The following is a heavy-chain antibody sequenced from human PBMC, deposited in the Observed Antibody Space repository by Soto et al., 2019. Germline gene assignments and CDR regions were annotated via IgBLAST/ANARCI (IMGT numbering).Heavy chain of an antibody. V-gene: IGHV3-48*03. CDR1: GFTFSSYE. J-gene: IGHJ6*02. D-gene: IGHD6-6*01. CDR2: ISSSGSTI. CDR3: AXGVRSSSSEKYYYGMDV. Sequence: GGSLRLSCAASGFTFSSYEMNWVRQAPGKGLEWVSYISSSGSTIYYADSVKGRFTISRDNAKNSLYLQMNSLRAEDTAVYYCAXGVRSSSSEKYYYGMDVWGQGTTVTVSS.